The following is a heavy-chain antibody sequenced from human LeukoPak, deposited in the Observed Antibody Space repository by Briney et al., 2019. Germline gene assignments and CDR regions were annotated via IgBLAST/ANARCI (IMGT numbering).Heavy chain of an antibody. J-gene: IGHJ3*02. V-gene: IGHV1-8*01. CDR2: MNPNSGNT. CDR3: ARGRVEVIDAFDI. D-gene: IGHD2-15*01. CDR1: GYTFTSYD. Sequence: ASVKVSCKASGYTFTSYDISWVRQATGQGLEWMGWMNPNSGNTGYAQKFQGRVTMTRNTSISTAYMELSSLRSEDTAVYYCARGRVEVIDAFDIWGQGTMVTVSS.